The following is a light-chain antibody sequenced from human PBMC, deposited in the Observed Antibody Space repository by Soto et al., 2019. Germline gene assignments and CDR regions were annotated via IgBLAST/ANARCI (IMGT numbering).Light chain of an antibody. CDR1: QSVSSK. V-gene: IGKV3-15*01. CDR2: SAS. CDR3: QQYNNWPPYT. Sequence: EIVLTQSPATLSLSPGGRATLSCRASQSVSSKLAWYQQRPGQAPRLLIYSASTRATGIPARFSGSGSGTEFTLTISSLQSEDYAVYYCQQYNNWPPYTFGQGTKVDIK. J-gene: IGKJ2*01.